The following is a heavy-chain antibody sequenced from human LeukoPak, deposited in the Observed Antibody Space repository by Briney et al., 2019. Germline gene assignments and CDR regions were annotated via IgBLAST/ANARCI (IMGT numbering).Heavy chain of an antibody. V-gene: IGHV3-21*01. J-gene: IGHJ4*02. CDR3: ARRSPNFYFDC. Sequence: TGGSLRLSCAASGFTFSNYNMNWVRQAPGKGLEWVSSITSSNNNIYYADSVKGRFNISRDNAKNSLYLQMNSLRAEDTAVYYCARRSPNFYFDCWGQGTPVTV. CDR2: ITSSNNNI. CDR1: GFTFSNYN.